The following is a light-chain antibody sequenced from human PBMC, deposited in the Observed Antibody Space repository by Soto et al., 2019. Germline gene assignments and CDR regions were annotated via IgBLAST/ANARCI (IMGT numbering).Light chain of an antibody. V-gene: IGKV3-11*01. CDR3: QQRSNWPRFT. CDR1: QSVSSY. CDR2: AVS. Sequence: EIVLTQSPAPLSLSPGERATLSCRASQSVSSYLAWYQQKPGQAPRLLIYAVSNRATGIPARFSGSGSGTDFTLTISSLEPEDFAVYYCQQRSNWPRFTFGPGTKVDIK. J-gene: IGKJ3*01.